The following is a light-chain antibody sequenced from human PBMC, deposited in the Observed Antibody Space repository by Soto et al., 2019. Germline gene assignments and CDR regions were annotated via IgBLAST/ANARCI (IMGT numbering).Light chain of an antibody. CDR1: QSVSSY. CDR3: QNSSNWPRLN. J-gene: IGKJ4*01. CDR2: DAY. V-gene: IGKV3-11*01. Sequence: EIVLTDPPAARALSQLGGATLSFMASQSVSSYLARYQQKPAQAPRLLIYDAYNRATGIPDRFSGSGSGTDFTLPISSLQPQDFAASYCQNSSNWPRLNFGGGTTVDIK.